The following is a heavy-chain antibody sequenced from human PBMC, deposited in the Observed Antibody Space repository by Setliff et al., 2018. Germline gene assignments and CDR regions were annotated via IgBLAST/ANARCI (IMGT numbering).Heavy chain of an antibody. CDR1: GGTFTNYA. J-gene: IGHJ6*03. CDR3: ATERGLVVSATDYYYYMDV. CDR2: INPIFGTA. D-gene: IGHD2-15*01. V-gene: IGHV1-69*05. Sequence: SVKVSCKASGGTFTNYAINWVRQAPGQGLEWMGGINPIFGTADYTQNFQGRVTITTDESTSTAYMELSSPRSEDTAIYYCATERGLVVSATDYYYYMDVWGKGTTVTVSS.